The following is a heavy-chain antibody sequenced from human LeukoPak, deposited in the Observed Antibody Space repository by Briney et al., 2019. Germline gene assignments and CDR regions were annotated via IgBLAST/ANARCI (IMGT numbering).Heavy chain of an antibody. Sequence: GGSLRLSCAASGFTFSSYSMNWVRQAPGKGLEWVSSISSSSSYIYYADSVKGRFTISRDNAKNSLYLQMNSLRAEDTAVYYCARGGLGYSHSNYWGHGTLVTVSS. D-gene: IGHD5-18*01. CDR2: ISSSSSYI. V-gene: IGHV3-21*01. J-gene: IGHJ4*01. CDR3: ARGGLGYSHSNY. CDR1: GFTFSSYS.